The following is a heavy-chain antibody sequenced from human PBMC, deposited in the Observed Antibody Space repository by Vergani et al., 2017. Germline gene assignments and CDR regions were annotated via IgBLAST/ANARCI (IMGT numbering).Heavy chain of an antibody. J-gene: IGHJ4*02. CDR2: IYYSGST. D-gene: IGHD3-10*01. CDR3: ARGVDRRRDYYGSGIMYYFDY. V-gene: IGHV4-39*01. Sequence: QLQLQESGPGLVKPSETLSLTCTVSGGSISSSSYYWGWIRQPPGKGLEWIGSIYYSGSTYYNPSLKSRVTISVDTSKNQFSLKLSSVTAADTAVYYCARGVDRRRDYYGSGIMYYFDYWGQGTLVTVSS. CDR1: GGSISSSSYY.